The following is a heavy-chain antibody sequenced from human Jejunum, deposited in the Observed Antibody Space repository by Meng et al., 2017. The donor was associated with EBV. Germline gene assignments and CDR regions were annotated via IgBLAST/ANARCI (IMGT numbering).Heavy chain of an antibody. CDR3: ARDLCSGGRCFPTFDY. D-gene: IGHD2-15*01. V-gene: IGHV4-39*07. CDR1: XGSISSSNYY. CDR2: IYYSGNT. Sequence: QLQLQESGPGLVKPSXXLSLTCTVSXGSISSSNYYWGWIRQPPGKGLEWLGTIYYSGNTYYNPSLKSRVTISVDTSKNQISLKLSSVTAADTAIYYCARDLCSGGRCFPTFDYWGQGPLVTVSS. J-gene: IGHJ4*02.